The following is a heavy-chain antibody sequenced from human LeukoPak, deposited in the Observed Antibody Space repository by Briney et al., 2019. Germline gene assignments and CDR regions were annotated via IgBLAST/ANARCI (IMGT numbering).Heavy chain of an antibody. CDR1: GYTFTGYY. D-gene: IGHD5-18*01. J-gene: IGHJ4*02. Sequence: ASVKVSCKASGYTFTGYYMHWVRQAPGQGLEWMGWINPNSGGTNYAQKFQGRVTMTRDTSISTAYMELSRLKSDDTAVYYCARGRKWIQLWIYWGQGTLVTVSS. CDR2: INPNSGGT. V-gene: IGHV1-2*02. CDR3: ARGRKWIQLWIY.